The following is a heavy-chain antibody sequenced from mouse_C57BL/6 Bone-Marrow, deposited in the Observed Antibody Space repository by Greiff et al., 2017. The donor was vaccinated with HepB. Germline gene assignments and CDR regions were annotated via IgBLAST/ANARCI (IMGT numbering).Heavy chain of an antibody. CDR1: GYTFTSYW. V-gene: IGHV1-72*01. CDR3: ARSPSDGYYPYWYFDV. J-gene: IGHJ1*03. D-gene: IGHD2-3*01. CDR2: IDPNSGGT. Sequence: QVQLQQPGAELVKPGASVKLSCKASGYTFTSYWMHWVKQRPGRGLEWIGRIDPNSGGTKYNEKFKSKATLTVDKPSSTAYMQLSSLTSEDSAVYYCARSPSDGYYPYWYFDVWGTGTTVTVSS.